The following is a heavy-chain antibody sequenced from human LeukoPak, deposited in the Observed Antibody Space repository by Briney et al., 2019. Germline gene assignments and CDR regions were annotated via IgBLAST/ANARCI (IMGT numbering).Heavy chain of an antibody. CDR3: ATLTMIIGSHSVH. Sequence: GGSLRLSCVASGFSFRDAWMNWVRQAPGKGLEWVGRVKRSYDGLTTDYAAPVKGRFSISRDDSQSTLYLQMNSLKTEDTGLYYCATLTMIIGSHSVHWGQGVQVTVSS. CDR1: GFSFRDAW. CDR2: VKRSYDGLTT. D-gene: IGHD3-22*01. J-gene: IGHJ4*02. V-gene: IGHV3-15*01.